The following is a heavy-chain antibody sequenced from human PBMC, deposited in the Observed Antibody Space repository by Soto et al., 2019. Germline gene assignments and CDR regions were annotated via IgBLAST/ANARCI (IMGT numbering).Heavy chain of an antibody. J-gene: IGHJ6*02. V-gene: IGHV3-53*01. CDR1: GFTVSSNY. D-gene: IGHD2-8*02. Sequence: HPGGSLRLSCAASGFTVSSNYMSWVRQAPGKGLEWVSVIYSGGSTYYADSVKGRFTISRDNSKNTLYLQMNSLRAEDTAVYYCARDRTEHYYYYYGMDVWGQGTTVTVSS. CDR3: ARDRTEHYYYYYGMDV. CDR2: IYSGGST.